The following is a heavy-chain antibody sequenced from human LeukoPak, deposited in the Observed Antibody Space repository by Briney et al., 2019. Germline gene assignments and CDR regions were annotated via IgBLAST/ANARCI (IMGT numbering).Heavy chain of an antibody. CDR2: ISYDGSNK. V-gene: IGHV3-30-3*01. Sequence: GRSLRLSCAASGFTFSSYAMHWVRQAPGKGLEWVAVISYDGSNKYYADSVKGRFTISRDNSKNTLYLQMNSLRAEDTAVYYCARGSDDYYDSSGYYKPGGYFDYWGQGTLVTVSS. CDR1: GFTFSSYA. J-gene: IGHJ4*02. CDR3: ARGSDDYYDSSGYYKPGGYFDY. D-gene: IGHD3-22*01.